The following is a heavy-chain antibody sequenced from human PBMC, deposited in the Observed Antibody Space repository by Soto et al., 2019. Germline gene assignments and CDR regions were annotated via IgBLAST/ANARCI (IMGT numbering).Heavy chain of an antibody. CDR3: ARVVPGAEAWFGP. D-gene: IGHD2-2*01. CDR1: GYTFSNYG. Sequence: QVQLVQSGGEVKRPGASVKVSCKTSGYTFSNYGITWVRQAPGQRIEWLGWISLYSDGTNYAQKFQGRASMTTDTSTTTAYMELRSLRSDDTAVYYCARVVPGAEAWFGPWGQGTLVTVSS. V-gene: IGHV1-18*01. CDR2: ISLYSDGT. J-gene: IGHJ5*02.